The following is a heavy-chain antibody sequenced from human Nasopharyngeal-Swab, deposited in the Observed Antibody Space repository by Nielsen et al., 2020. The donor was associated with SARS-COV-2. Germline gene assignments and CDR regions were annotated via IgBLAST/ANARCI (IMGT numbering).Heavy chain of an antibody. CDR1: GFTLSSYW. CDR2: IKEDGGEK. J-gene: IGHJ4*02. Sequence: GESLKISCAASGFTLSSYWMTWVRQAPGKGLEWVANIKEDGGEKYYVDSVKGRFTISRDNAKNSLHLQMNSLRAEDTALYYCARGSWNLDFWGQGTLVTVSS. D-gene: IGHD1-1*01. V-gene: IGHV3-7*03. CDR3: ARGSWNLDF.